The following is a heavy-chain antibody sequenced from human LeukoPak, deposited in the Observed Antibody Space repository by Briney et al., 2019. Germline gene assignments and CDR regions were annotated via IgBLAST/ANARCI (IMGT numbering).Heavy chain of an antibody. D-gene: IGHD1-20*01. CDR2: IIPILGIA. V-gene: IGHV1-69*04. CDR1: GGTFSSYA. J-gene: IGHJ4*02. Sequence: SVKASCKASGGTFSSYAISWVRQAPGQGLEWMGRIIPILGIANYAQKFQGRVTITADKSTSTAYMELSSLRSEDTAVYYCASWSGDNWNYADYWGQGTLVTVSS. CDR3: ASWSGDNWNYADY.